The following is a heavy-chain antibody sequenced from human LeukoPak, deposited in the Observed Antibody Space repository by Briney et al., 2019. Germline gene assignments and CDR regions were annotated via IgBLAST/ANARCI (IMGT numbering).Heavy chain of an antibody. CDR1: GYSISSGYY. CDR3: ARVLLVGAILDDFDY. J-gene: IGHJ4*02. CDR2: ISHSGST. Sequence: SETLSLTCTVSGYSISSGYYWGWIRQPPGKGLEGIGSISHSGSTYYNPSLKSRVSISVDTSKNQFSLRLSSVTAADTAVYYCARVLLVGAILDDFDYWGQGTLVTVPS. D-gene: IGHD1-26*01. V-gene: IGHV4-38-2*02.